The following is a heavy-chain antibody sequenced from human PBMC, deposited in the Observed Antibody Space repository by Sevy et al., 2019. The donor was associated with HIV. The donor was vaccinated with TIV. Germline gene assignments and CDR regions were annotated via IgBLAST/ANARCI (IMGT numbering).Heavy chain of an antibody. CDR2: ISGSDGII. V-gene: IGHV3-11*01. CDR3: ARDHVKDGDLGDYYYFAMDV. J-gene: IGHJ6*02. D-gene: IGHD4-17*01. Sequence: GGSLRLSCEASGFTLSDYYMTWIRQAPGKGLEWVSYISGSDGIIYYADSVKGRFTVSRDNSKNSLYLQMSSLRAEDTAVYYCARDHVKDGDLGDYYYFAMDVWGQGTTVTVSS. CDR1: GFTLSDYY.